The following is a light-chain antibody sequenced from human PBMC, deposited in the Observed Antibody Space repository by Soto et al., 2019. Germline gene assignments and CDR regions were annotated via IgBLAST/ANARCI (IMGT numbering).Light chain of an antibody. CDR2: DSS. Sequence: EIVLTQSPATLSLSPGERATLSCRASQSVSSYLAWYQQRPGQAPKLLIYDSSNRATGIPARFSGSGSVTDFTLTISRLEPEDFAVYYCQQRSNWPPGLTFGGGTKVEIK. CDR3: QQRSNWPPGLT. J-gene: IGKJ4*01. V-gene: IGKV3-11*01. CDR1: QSVSSY.